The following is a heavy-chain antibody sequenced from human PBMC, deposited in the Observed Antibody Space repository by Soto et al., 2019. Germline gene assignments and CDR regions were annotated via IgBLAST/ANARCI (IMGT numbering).Heavy chain of an antibody. CDR2: ISSSSSYI. V-gene: IGHV3-21*01. CDR1: GFTFSSYS. Sequence: EVQLVESGGGLVKPGGSLRLSCAASGFTFSSYSMNWVRQAPGKGLEWVSSISSSSSYIYYADSVKGRFTISSTNAEKSLYLQMNRLSAEDTAVKSWARHQPGSSYWHGLGYWGQGTLFTASS. CDR3: ARHQPGSSYWHGLGY. D-gene: IGHD5-18*01. J-gene: IGHJ4*02.